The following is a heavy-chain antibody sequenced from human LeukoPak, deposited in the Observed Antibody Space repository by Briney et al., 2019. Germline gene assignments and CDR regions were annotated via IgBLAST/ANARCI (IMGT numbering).Heavy chain of an antibody. CDR3: AGRYHSGDFSY. J-gene: IGHJ4*02. D-gene: IGHD2-21*01. V-gene: IGHV3-9*01. Sequence: PGRSLRLSCAASGFTFDDYAMHWVRQAPGKGLEWVSGISWNSGITGYADSVKGRFTISRDNAKNSPYMQMSSLTAEDSAVYYCAGRYHSGDFSYWGQGSMVSVSS. CDR1: GFTFDDYA. CDR2: ISWNSGIT.